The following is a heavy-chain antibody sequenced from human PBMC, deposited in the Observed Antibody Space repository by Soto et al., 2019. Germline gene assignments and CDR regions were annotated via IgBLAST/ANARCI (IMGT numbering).Heavy chain of an antibody. CDR2: ISSSSSYI. V-gene: IGHV3-21*01. CDR3: AREELFLEGLLSYMDV. J-gene: IGHJ6*03. D-gene: IGHD3-3*01. Sequence: GGSLRLSCAASGFTFSSYSMNWVRQAPGKGLEWVSSISSSSSYIYYADSVKGRFTISRDNAKNSLYLQMNSLRAEDTAVYYCAREELFLEGLLSYMDVWGKGTTVTVSS. CDR1: GFTFSSYS.